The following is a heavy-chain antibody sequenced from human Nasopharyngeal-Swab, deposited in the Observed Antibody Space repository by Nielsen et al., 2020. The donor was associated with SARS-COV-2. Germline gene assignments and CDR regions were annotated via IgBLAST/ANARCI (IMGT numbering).Heavy chain of an antibody. CDR1: GFTFFSGHW. Sequence: GGSLRLSCAASGFTFFSGHWMSWVRQAPGKGLELVANIKPDGSEKYYVDSVKGRFTIPRDNSKNTLYLQMSSLRAEDTAIYYCAKDLGVESPLWFDYWGQGTLLTVSS. V-gene: IGHV3-7*03. CDR3: AKDLGVESPLWFDY. J-gene: IGHJ4*02. D-gene: IGHD4-23*01. CDR2: IKPDGSEK.